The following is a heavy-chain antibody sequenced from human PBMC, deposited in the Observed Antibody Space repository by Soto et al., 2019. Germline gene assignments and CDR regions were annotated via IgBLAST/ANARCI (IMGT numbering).Heavy chain of an antibody. D-gene: IGHD3-22*01. V-gene: IGHV3-53*01. CDR3: AIGANYYDSSGYYLGYFQH. J-gene: IGHJ1*01. Sequence: PGGSLRLSCAASGFTVNSNYMRWVRQAQGKGLEWVSVIYSGGSTYYADSVKGRFTISRDNSKNTLYLQMNSLRAEDTAVYYCAIGANYYDSSGYYLGYFQHWGQGTLVTVSS. CDR1: GFTVNSNY. CDR2: IYSGGST.